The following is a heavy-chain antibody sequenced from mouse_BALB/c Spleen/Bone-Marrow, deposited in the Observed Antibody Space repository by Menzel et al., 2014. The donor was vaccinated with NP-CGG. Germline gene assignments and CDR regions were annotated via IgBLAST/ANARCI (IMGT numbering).Heavy chain of an antibody. CDR2: IWAGGST. CDR3: ARAPLLRYHYAMDY. Sequence: QVQLKESGPGLVAPSQSLSITCTVSGFSLTSYGVHWVRQPPGKGLEWLGVIWAGGSTNYNSALMSRLSISKDNSKSQVFLKMNSLQTDDTAMYYCARAPLLRYHYAMDYWGQGTSVTVSS. D-gene: IGHD1-1*01. CDR1: GFSLTSYG. J-gene: IGHJ4*01. V-gene: IGHV2-9*02.